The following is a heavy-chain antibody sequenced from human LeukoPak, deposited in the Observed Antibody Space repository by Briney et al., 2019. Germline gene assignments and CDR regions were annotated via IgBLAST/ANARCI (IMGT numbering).Heavy chain of an antibody. CDR2: IIPIFGTE. V-gene: IGHV1-69*05. CDR1: GGTFISYA. CDR3: ARGPATYSSPYYYYMDV. D-gene: IGHD3-22*01. J-gene: IGHJ6*03. Sequence: SVKVSCKASGGTFISYAISWVRQAPGQGLEWMGRIIPIFGTENYAQKFQGRVTITTDESTSTAYMKLSSLRSEDTAVYYCARGPATYSSPYYYYMDVWGKGTTVTVAS.